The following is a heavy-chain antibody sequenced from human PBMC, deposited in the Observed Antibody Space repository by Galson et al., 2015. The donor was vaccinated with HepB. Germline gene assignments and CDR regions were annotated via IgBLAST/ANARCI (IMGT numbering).Heavy chain of an antibody. D-gene: IGHD3-16*01. V-gene: IGHV3-30*04. CDR1: GFTFSSYA. Sequence: SLRLSCAASGFTFSSYAMHWVRQAPGKGLEWVAVISYDGSNKYYADSVKGRFTISRDNSKNTLYLQMNSLRAEDTAVYYCAVGGIRNFDYWGQGTLVTVSS. CDR3: AVGGIRNFDY. J-gene: IGHJ4*02. CDR2: ISYDGSNK.